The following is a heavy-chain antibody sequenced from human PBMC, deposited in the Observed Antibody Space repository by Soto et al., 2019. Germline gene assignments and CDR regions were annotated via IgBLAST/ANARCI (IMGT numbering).Heavy chain of an antibody. J-gene: IGHJ6*02. CDR3: AKATVGSSSWSASFYYYYGMDV. Sequence: QVQLVESGGGVVQPGRSLRLSCAASGFTFSSYGMHWVRQAPGKGLEWVAVISYDGSNKYYADSVKGRFTISRDNSKNTLYLRMNSLRAEDTAVYYCAKATVGSSSWSASFYYYYGMDVWGQGTTVTVSS. CDR1: GFTFSSYG. D-gene: IGHD6-13*01. V-gene: IGHV3-30*18. CDR2: ISYDGSNK.